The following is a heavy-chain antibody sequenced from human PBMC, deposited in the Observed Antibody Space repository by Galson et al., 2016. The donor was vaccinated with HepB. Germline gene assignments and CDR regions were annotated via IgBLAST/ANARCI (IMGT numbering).Heavy chain of an antibody. CDR2: ISGSGEST. V-gene: IGHV3-23*01. J-gene: IGHJ4*02. CDR3: AKDMGGFVVLAGVFDY. D-gene: IGHD2-2*01. CDR1: GFTFSSYA. Sequence: SLRLSCAASGFTFSSYAMSWVRQAPGKGLEWVSGISGSGESTYYVDSVKGRFTISRDNSKKTLYLQMNSLRFEDTAVYYCAKDMGGFVVLAGVFDYWGQGTVVTVSS.